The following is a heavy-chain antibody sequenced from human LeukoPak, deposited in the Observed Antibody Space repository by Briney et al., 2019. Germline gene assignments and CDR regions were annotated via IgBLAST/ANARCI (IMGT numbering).Heavy chain of an antibody. CDR1: GFSFSSYG. J-gene: IGHJ4*02. V-gene: IGHV3-30*03. CDR2: ISDDGSNE. D-gene: IGHD2-15*01. CDR3: AGGWYFFDY. Sequence: GGSLRLSCAASGFSFSSYGMHWVRQAPGKGLEWVAGISDDGSNEYYADSVRGRFTISRDNSKNMLYLQMNSMRAEDTAVYYCAGGWYFFDYCGQGTLVIVSS.